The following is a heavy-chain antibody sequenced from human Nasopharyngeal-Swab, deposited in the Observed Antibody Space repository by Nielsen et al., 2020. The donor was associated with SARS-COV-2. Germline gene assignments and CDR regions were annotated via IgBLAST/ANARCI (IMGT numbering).Heavy chain of an antibody. D-gene: IGHD6-19*01. CDR1: GFIFSDQY. J-gene: IGHJ4*02. CDR2: MSNDSYVI. CDR3: ARYAYSSAWSLDY. V-gene: IGHV3-11*04. Sequence: GESLKISCAASGFIFSDQYMSWMRQAPGKGLEWLSYMSNDSYVIKYADSVKGRFTISRDNAKNSVSLQMNSLRAEDTAVYYCARYAYSSAWSLDYWGQGTLVTVSS.